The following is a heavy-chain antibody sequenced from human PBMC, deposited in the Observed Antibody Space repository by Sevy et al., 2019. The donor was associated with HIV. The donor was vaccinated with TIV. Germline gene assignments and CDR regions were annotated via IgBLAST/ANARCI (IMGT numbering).Heavy chain of an antibody. J-gene: IGHJ6*02. V-gene: IGHV3-9*01. Sequence: SLRLSCTASGFTFDDHAMHWVRQGPGKDLEWVSGIRWNSGGIDYADSVKGRFTISRDNAKNSLYLQMNGLRPEDTALYFCAKGGPDYHYGMDVWGQGTTVTVSS. CDR2: IRWNSGGI. CDR3: AKGGPDYHYGMDV. CDR1: GFTFDDHA.